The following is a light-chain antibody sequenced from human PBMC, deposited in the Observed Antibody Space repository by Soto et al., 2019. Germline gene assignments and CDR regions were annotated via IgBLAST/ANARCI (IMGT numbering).Light chain of an antibody. CDR3: QQSYSPPRT. J-gene: IGKJ1*01. CDR1: QSISTF. CDR2: AAS. V-gene: IGKV1-39*01. Sequence: EIRMTQSPSSLSAFVEDTVTITCRASQSISTFVSWFQQMPGQAPRLLIFAASSLQSGVPPRFRGSGSGTDFTLTITSLQPEDFATYYCQQSYSPPRTFGQGTKVEMK.